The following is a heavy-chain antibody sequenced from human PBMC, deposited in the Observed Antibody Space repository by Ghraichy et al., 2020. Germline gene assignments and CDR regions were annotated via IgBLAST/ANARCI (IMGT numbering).Heavy chain of an antibody. D-gene: IGHD5-24*01. J-gene: IGHJ2*01. CDR1: GFTFGDYA. Sequence: GGSLRLSCTASGFTFGDYAMSWFRQAPGKGLEWVGFIRSKAYRGTTEYAASVKGRLTISRDDSKSIAYLQMNSLKTEDTAVYYCTRRNRDGYNSGSYWYFDLWGRGTLVTVSS. CDR3: TRRNRDGYNSGSYWYFDL. CDR2: IRSKAYRGTT. V-gene: IGHV3-49*03.